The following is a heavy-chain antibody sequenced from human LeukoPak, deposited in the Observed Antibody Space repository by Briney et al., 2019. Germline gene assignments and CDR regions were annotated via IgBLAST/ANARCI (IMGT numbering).Heavy chain of an antibody. CDR2: INHSGST. CDR3: ARARPRSGLGY. J-gene: IGHJ4*02. D-gene: IGHD3-3*01. V-gene: IGHV4-34*01. Sequence: SETLSLTCAVYGGSFSGYYWSWIRQPPGKGPEWIGEINHSGSTNYNPSLKSRVTISVDTSKNQFSLKLSSVTAADTAVYYCARARPRSGLGYWGQGTLVTVSS. CDR1: GGSFSGYY.